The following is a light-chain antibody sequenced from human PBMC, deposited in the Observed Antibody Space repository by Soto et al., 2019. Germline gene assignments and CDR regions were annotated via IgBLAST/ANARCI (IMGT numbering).Light chain of an antibody. Sequence: QSVLTQPASVSGSPGQSITISCTGTSSDVGGYNYVSWYQQHTGKAPKLKIYDVSNRPSGVSNRFSGSKSGNTASLTISGLQADDEADYYCSSYTSSRTVVFGGGTKRTVL. V-gene: IGLV2-14*01. CDR1: SSDVGGYNY. CDR2: DVS. J-gene: IGLJ2*01. CDR3: SSYTSSRTVV.